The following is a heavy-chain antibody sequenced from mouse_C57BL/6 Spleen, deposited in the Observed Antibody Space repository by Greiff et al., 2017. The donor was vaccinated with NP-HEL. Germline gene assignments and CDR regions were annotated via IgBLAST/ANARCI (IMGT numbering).Heavy chain of an antibody. Sequence: EVKLQESGAELVKPGASVKLSCTASGFNIKDYYMHWVKQRTEQGLEWIGRSDPEDGETKYAPNFQGKATITADTSSICAYLQRISLTTVNTDVYYCARYAYVGYYTMDYRRQGASVTVSS. CDR3: ARYAYVGYYTMDY. CDR1: GFNIKDYY. V-gene: IGHV14-2*01. J-gene: IGHJ4*01. CDR2: SDPEDGET. D-gene: IGHD2-2*01.